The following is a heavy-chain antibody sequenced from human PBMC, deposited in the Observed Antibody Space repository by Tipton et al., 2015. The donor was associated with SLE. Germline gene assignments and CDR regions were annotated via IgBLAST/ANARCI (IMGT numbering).Heavy chain of an antibody. D-gene: IGHD3-10*01. CDR1: GGSISSYY. J-gene: IGHJ6*03. CDR2: VDYSGSP. V-gene: IGHV4-59*01. Sequence: TLSLTCSVSGGSISSYYWSWIRQPPGKGLEWIGYVDYSGSPSYNPSLNGRVTISVDTSKNQFSLKLTPVTAADTAVYYCARGRVVHQWFGYYYMDVWGNGTTVTVSS. CDR3: ARGRVVHQWFGYYYMDV.